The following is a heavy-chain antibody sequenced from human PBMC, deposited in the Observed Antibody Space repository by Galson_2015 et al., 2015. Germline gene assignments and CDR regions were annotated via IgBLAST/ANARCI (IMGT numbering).Heavy chain of an antibody. Sequence: SLRLSCAASGFIVSSNYMSWVRQAPGRGLEWVSIIYSADITYYADSVKGRFTISRDNSKNTLYLQMNSLRAEDTAMYYCAKTTVTSYYWYFDLRGRGTLVTVSS. J-gene: IGHJ2*01. CDR2: IYSADIT. V-gene: IGHV3-53*01. D-gene: IGHD4-17*01. CDR1: GFIVSSNY. CDR3: AKTTVTSYYWYFDL.